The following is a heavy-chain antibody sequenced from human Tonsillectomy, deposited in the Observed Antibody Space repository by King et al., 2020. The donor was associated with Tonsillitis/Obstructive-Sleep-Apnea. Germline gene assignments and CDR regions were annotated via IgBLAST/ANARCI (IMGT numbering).Heavy chain of an antibody. CDR3: ARVCYYDSSGYSLAYYYFDY. D-gene: IGHD3-22*01. CDR2: IKQDGREK. J-gene: IGHJ4*02. CDR1: GFTFSSYW. V-gene: IGHV3-7*04. Sequence: VQLVESGGGLVQPGGSLRLSCAASGFTFSSYWMSWVRQAPGKGLEWVANIKQDGREKYYVDSVRGRFTISLDNAKNSLHLQMNSLRAEDTAVYYCARVCYYDSSGYSLAYYYFDYWGQGTLVTVSS.